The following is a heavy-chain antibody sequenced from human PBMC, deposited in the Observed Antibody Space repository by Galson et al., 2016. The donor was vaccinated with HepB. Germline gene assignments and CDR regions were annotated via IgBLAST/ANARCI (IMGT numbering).Heavy chain of an antibody. CDR1: GLTFSSYG. Sequence: SLRLSCAASGLTFSSYGMHWVRQAPGKGLEWVALIWYDGSTTTYADSVKGRFTISRDNAKSTLYLQMDSLRGEDTAVYYCTKVAGPANAPFDYWGQGTLVTVSS. CDR3: TKVAGPANAPFDY. J-gene: IGHJ4*02. V-gene: IGHV3-33*03. CDR2: IWYDGSTT.